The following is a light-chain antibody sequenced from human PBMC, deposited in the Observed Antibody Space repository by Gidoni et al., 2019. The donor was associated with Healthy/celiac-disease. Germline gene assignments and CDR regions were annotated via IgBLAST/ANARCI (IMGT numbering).Light chain of an antibody. J-gene: IGLJ2*01. CDR3: QAWDSSTAVV. Sequence: SYELTQPPSVSVSPGQTASITCSGDTLGDKYACWYPQKPGQSPVLVIYQDSKRPSGIPERFSGSNSGNTATLTISGTQAMDEADYYCQAWDSSTAVVFGGGTKLTVL. CDR2: QDS. V-gene: IGLV3-1*01. CDR1: TLGDKY.